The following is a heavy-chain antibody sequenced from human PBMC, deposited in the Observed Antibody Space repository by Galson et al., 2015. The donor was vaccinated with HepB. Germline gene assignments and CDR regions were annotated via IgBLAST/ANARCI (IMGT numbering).Heavy chain of an antibody. D-gene: IGHD3-9*01. Sequence: TLSLTCTVSGGSISSSSYYWGWIRQPPGKGLEWIGSVYYSGSTYYNPSLKSRVTISVDTSKNQFSLKLSSVTAADTAVYYCASLAEGLRYYPDCWGQGTLVTVSS. CDR3: ASLAEGLRYYPDC. J-gene: IGHJ4*02. V-gene: IGHV4-39*01. CDR1: GGSISSSSYY. CDR2: VYYSGST.